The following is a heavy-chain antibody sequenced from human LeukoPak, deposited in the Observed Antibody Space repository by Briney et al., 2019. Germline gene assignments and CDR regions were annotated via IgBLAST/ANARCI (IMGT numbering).Heavy chain of an antibody. J-gene: IGHJ6*03. CDR1: GYTFTDYY. V-gene: IGHV1-2*02. D-gene: IGHD2-15*01. Sequence: ASVKVSCKASGYTFTDYYVHWVRQAPGQGLEWMGWINPNSGDTNYAHKFQGRVTMTRDTSISTVYMELSRLRSDDTAVYYCGSGSYYYYYMDVWGKGTTVTVSS. CDR3: GSGSYYYYYMDV. CDR2: INPNSGDT.